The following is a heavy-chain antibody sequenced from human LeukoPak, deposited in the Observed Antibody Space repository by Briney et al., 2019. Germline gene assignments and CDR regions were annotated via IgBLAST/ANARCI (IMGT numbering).Heavy chain of an antibody. J-gene: IGHJ4*02. CDR2: ISGSADNT. CDR3: AKQGFGC. Sequence: GGSLRLSCTASGFTLSSYAMSWVRQAPGEGLEWVPTISGSADNTNYAEAVKGRFTISRDNSKNTMYLQMNSLRAKDTAVYYCAKQGFGCWGQGTLVTVSS. V-gene: IGHV3-23*01. CDR1: GFTLSSYA.